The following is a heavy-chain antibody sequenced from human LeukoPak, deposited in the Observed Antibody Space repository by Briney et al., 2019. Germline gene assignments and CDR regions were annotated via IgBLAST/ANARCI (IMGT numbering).Heavy chain of an antibody. Sequence: PSETLSLTCTVSGGSISSSSYYWGWIRQPRGKGLEWIGSIYYSGSTYYNPSLKSRVTISVDTSKNQFSLKLSSVTAADTAVYYCARIVSDYYDSSGYYDYWGQGTLVTVSS. CDR3: ARIVSDYYDSSGYYDY. CDR2: IYYSGST. D-gene: IGHD3-22*01. J-gene: IGHJ4*02. V-gene: IGHV4-39*01. CDR1: GGSISSSSYY.